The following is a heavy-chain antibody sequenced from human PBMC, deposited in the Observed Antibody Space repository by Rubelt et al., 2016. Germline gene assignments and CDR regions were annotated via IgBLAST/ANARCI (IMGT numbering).Heavy chain of an antibody. V-gene: IGHV1-3*01. CDR2: LNAGNGNT. CDR1: GYTFTSYA. CDR3: ARAQRIRLLMVYAPTFDY. J-gene: IGHJ4*02. Sequence: QVQLVQSGAEVKKPGASVKVSCKASGYTFTSYAMHWVRQAPGQRLEWMGWLNAGNGNTQYSQKFQGGVTITRDTSASTAYMELSGLRSEDTAVYYCARAQRIRLLMVYAPTFDYWGQGTLVTVSS. D-gene: IGHD2-8*01.